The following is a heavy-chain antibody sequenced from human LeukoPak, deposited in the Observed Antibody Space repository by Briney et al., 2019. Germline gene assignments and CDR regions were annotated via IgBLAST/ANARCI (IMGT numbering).Heavy chain of an antibody. V-gene: IGHV3-33*01. CDR2: IWYDGSNK. Sequence: PGGSLRLSCAASGFTFSSYGMHWVRQAPGKGLEWVAVIWYDGSNKYYADSVKGRFTISRDNSKNTLYLQMNSLRVEDTAVYYCVRGVGFDSGGFYWGLGTLVTVSS. D-gene: IGHD6-19*01. J-gene: IGHJ4*02. CDR1: GFTFSSYG. CDR3: VRGVGFDSGGFY.